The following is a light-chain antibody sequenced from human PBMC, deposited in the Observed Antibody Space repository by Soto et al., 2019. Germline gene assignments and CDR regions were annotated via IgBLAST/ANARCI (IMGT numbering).Light chain of an antibody. CDR3: QQYGSYSRT. CDR2: DAS. CDR1: QSISW. Sequence: IQMTQSPSSLSASVEDRVIITCRASQSISWLAWYQQKPGKAPKLLIYDASSLESGVPSRFSGSGSGTEFTLTISSLQPDDFATYYCQQYGSYSRTFGQGTKVDIK. J-gene: IGKJ1*01. V-gene: IGKV1-5*01.